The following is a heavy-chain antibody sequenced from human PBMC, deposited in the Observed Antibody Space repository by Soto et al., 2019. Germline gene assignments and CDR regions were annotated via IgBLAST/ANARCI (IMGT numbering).Heavy chain of an antibody. Sequence: PGGSLRLSCAASGFTFSNYGMHWARQAPGKGLEWVAVISYDGRNDYYADTVKGRFTISSDNSNNTLYLQMNSLRAEDTAVYCCAKNRARPERYYYYGMDVWGQGTTVTVSS. D-gene: IGHD1-1*01. CDR2: ISYDGRND. J-gene: IGHJ6*02. CDR1: GFTFSNYG. V-gene: IGHV3-30*18. CDR3: AKNRARPERYYYYGMDV.